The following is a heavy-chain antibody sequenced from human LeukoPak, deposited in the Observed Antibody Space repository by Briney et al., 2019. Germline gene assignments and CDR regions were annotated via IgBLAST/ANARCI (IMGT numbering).Heavy chain of an antibody. J-gene: IGHJ5*02. Sequence: PSETLSLTCTVSGGSISSYYWSWIRQPPGKGLEWIGYIYYSGSTNYNPSLKSRVTISVDTSKNQFSLKLSSVTAADTAVYYCAREYSSANWFDPWGQGTLVTVSS. V-gene: IGHV4-59*01. CDR3: AREYSSANWFDP. CDR2: IYYSGST. D-gene: IGHD6-25*01. CDR1: GGSISSYY.